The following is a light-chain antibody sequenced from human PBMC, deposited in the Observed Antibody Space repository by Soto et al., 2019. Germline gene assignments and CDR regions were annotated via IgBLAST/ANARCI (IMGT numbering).Light chain of an antibody. CDR1: SSDIGSYNL. Sequence: QSALTQPASVSGSPGQSITISCTGTSSDIGSYNLVSWYQHHPGKAPKLIIYEGSKRPSGVSNRVSGSKSGNTASLTISGLQAEDEADFYCCSYAGTSTLVFGGGTKLTVL. J-gene: IGLJ2*01. CDR2: EGS. V-gene: IGLV2-23*01. CDR3: CSYAGTSTLV.